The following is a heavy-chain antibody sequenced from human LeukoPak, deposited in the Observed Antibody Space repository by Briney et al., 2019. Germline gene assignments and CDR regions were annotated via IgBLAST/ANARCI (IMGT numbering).Heavy chain of an antibody. CDR3: ARLTPPMIVVVVGAFDI. CDR2: IYYNGST. V-gene: IGHV4-39*01. Sequence: SETLTLTCTVSGDSISSSTYFWGWIRQPPGKGLEWIGRIYYNGSTYYNPSPESRVTISVDTSKNQFSLKLSSVTAADTAVYYCARLTPPMIVVVVGAFDIWGQGTMVTVSS. D-gene: IGHD3-22*01. CDR1: GDSISSSTYF. J-gene: IGHJ3*02.